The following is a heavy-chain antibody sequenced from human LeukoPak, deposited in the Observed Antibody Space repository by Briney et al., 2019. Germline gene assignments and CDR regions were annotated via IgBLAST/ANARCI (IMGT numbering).Heavy chain of an antibody. CDR2: IDTYNGNT. J-gene: IGHJ4*02. CDR3: ARDQDINRGFFQPGGY. V-gene: IGHV1-18*01. D-gene: IGHD1-14*01. CDR1: GYTFTTYG. Sequence: ASVKVSCKASGYTFTTYGINWVRQAPGQGFEWLSWIDTYNGNTNYVQKLQDRVTVTTDTSTSTAYMELRSLRSDDTAVYYCARDQDINRGFFQPGGYWGQGTLVTVSS.